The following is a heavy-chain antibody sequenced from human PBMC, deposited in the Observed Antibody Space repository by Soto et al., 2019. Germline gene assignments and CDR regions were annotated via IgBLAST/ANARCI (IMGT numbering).Heavy chain of an antibody. Sequence: QVQVVQSGDEVKETGASVRVSCKTSGYSFTAYGISWVRQAPGQGLEWMGWISCYNGKTKYAQKVQGRVTMTTDTFTSTAYMGVRSLRSDDTAIYYCARDAPPPELRFLEWHNYDYNGMDVWGQGTTVTVSS. CDR1: GYSFTAYG. CDR3: ARDAPPPELRFLEWHNYDYNGMDV. D-gene: IGHD3-3*01. J-gene: IGHJ6*02. CDR2: ISCYNGKT. V-gene: IGHV1-18*01.